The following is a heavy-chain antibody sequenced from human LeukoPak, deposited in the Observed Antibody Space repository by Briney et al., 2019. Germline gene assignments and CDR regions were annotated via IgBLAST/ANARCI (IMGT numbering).Heavy chain of an antibody. CDR3: ARGNTIFGVVIDIDY. Sequence: GGSLRLSCAASGFTFSGSAMHWVRQAPGKGLVWVSRINTDGSSTSYADSVKGRFTISRDNAKNTLYLQMNSLRAEDTAVYYCARGNTIFGVVIDIDYWGQGTLVTVSS. D-gene: IGHD3-3*01. J-gene: IGHJ4*02. CDR2: INTDGSST. CDR1: GFTFSGSA. V-gene: IGHV3-74*01.